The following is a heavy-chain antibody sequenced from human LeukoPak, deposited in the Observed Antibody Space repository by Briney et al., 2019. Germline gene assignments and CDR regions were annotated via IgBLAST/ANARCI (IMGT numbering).Heavy chain of an antibody. D-gene: IGHD6-19*01. CDR3: AREDIAVAADY. CDR2: INAGNGNT. J-gene: IGHJ4*02. Sequence: GASVKVSCKASGYTFTSYAMHWVRQAPGQRLEWMGWINAGNGNTKYSQKFQGRVTITRDTSASTAYMELSSLRSEDTAVHYCAREDIAVAADYWGQGTLVTVSS. V-gene: IGHV1-3*01. CDR1: GYTFTSYA.